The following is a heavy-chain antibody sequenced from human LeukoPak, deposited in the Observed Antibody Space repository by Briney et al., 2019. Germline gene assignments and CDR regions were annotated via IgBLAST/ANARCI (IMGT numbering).Heavy chain of an antibody. CDR2: IYYSGST. V-gene: IGHV4-59*01. J-gene: IGHJ6*03. Sequence: PSETLSLTCAVYGGSFSGYYWSWIRQPPGKGLEWIGYIYYSGSTNYNPSLKSRVTISVDTSKNQFSLKLSSVTAADTAVYYCARERYSSGMDVWGKGTTVTVSS. CDR3: ARERYSSGMDV. D-gene: IGHD6-19*01. CDR1: GGSFSGYY.